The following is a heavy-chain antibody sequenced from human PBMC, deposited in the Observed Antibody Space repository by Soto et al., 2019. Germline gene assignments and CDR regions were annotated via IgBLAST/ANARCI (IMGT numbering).Heavy chain of an antibody. CDR1: GYPFTIYA. V-gene: IGHV1-3*01. D-gene: IGHD6-6*01. Sequence: ASVKVSCKTSGYPFTIYAIHWVRQAPGQSLEWMGWINPGNGDTKYSQIFQGRVTITWDTSARTAYMDLSSLISEDTADSYCARHSSSSISFDYWGHGARVTVSS. CDR2: INPGNGDT. CDR3: ARHSSSSISFDY. J-gene: IGHJ4*01.